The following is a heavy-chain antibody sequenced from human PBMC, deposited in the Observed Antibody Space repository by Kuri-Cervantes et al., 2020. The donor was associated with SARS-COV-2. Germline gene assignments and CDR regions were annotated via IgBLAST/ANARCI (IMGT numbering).Heavy chain of an antibody. V-gene: IGHV4-39*01. D-gene: IGHD3-3*01. Sequence: SETLSLTCTVSGGSISSSNYYWGWIRQPPGKGLEWIGSIYYSGSTYYNPSLKSRVTISVDTSKNQFSLKLSSVTAADTAVYYCARQMMSSITIFGVVITRNWFDPWGQGTLVTDSS. CDR1: GGSISSSNYY. CDR3: ARQMMSSITIFGVVITRNWFDP. J-gene: IGHJ5*02. CDR2: IYYSGST.